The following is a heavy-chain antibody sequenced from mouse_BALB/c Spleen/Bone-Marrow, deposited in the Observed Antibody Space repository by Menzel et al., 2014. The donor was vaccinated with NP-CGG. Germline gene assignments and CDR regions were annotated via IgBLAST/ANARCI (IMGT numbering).Heavy chain of an antibody. CDR3: AKDYDSWFFDV. V-gene: IGHV1S81*02. J-gene: IGHJ1*01. CDR1: GYTFTSYW. D-gene: IGHD2-4*01. Sequence: QVQLQQSGAELVKPGASVKLSCKASGYTFTSYWMHWVRQRPGQGLEWIGEINPSNGRTNYNEKFKSKATLTVVKSSRAANIQLGKLTSEDSAVYFNAKDYDSWFFDVGGSVTTVTVSS. CDR2: INPSNGRT.